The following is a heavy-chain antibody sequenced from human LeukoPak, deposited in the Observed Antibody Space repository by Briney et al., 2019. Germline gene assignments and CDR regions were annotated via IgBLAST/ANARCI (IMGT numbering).Heavy chain of an antibody. CDR3: AKSRTGMITFNL. J-gene: IGHJ5*02. D-gene: IGHD3-16*01. CDR2: FSSLGSSI. Sequence: GGSLRLSCAASGFTFSDHSMIWIRQAPGKGLEWVSYFSSLGSSIDYAESVKGRVTLSTANAKNSVYLKMNSPRAKATAVYYCAKSRTGMITFNLWGQGTVVTVSS. V-gene: IGHV3-11*01. CDR1: GFTFSDHS.